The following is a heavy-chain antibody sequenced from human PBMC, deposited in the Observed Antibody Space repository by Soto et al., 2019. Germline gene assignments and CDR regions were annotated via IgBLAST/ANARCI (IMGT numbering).Heavy chain of an antibody. J-gene: IGHJ4*02. CDR3: AGLRAGGEQWLVGGPHVDF. Sequence: QVQLVQSGAEVKKPGASVKVSCKASGYTFTSYGISWVRQAPGQGLEWMGWISAYNGNTNYAQKLQGRVTMTTDTSTSKAYMELRSLRSDDAAVYYCAGLRAGGEQWLVGGPHVDFWGQGTLVTVSS. CDR1: GYTFTSYG. D-gene: IGHD6-19*01. V-gene: IGHV1-18*01. CDR2: ISAYNGNT.